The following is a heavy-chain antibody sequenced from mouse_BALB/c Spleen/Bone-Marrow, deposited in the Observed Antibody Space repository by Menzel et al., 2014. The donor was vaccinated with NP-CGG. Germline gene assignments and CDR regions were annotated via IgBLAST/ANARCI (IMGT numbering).Heavy chain of an antibody. D-gene: IGHD1-1*01. V-gene: IGHV1-20*02. Sequence: EVQLQESGPELVKPGVSVKISCKASGYSFTGYFMNWVMQSHGKSLEWIGRINPYNGDTFYNQKFKDKATLTEDKSSSTSHMEHRSLASEDSAVYYCTRVTTNWYIDVWGAGTTVTVSS. CDR2: INPYNGDT. CDR3: TRVTTNWYIDV. J-gene: IGHJ1*01. CDR1: GYSFTGYF.